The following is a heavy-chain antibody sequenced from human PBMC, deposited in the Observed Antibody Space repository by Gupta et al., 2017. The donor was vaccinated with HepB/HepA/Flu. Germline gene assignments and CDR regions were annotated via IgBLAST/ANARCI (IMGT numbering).Heavy chain of an antibody. D-gene: IGHD3-10*01. CDR1: GFTFSSYA. CDR2: ISYDGSNK. Sequence: QVQLVESGGGVVQPGRSLRLSCAASGFTFSSYAMHWVRQAPGKGLEWVAVISYDGSNKYYADSVKGRFTISRDNSKNTLYLQMNSLRAEDTAVYYCASYGYYYGSGSPYYFDYWGQGTLVTVSS. CDR3: ASYGYYYGSGSPYYFDY. V-gene: IGHV3-30-3*01. J-gene: IGHJ4*02.